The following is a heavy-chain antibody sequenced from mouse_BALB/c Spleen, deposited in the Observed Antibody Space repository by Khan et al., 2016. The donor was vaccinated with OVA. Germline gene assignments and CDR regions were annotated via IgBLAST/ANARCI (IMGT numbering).Heavy chain of an antibody. V-gene: IGHV5-4*02. D-gene: IGHD2-1*01. J-gene: IGHJ3*01. CDR3: ARGHYGNPFAC. CDR2: ISDGATYT. Sequence: EVELVESGGDLVKPGGSLKLSCAASGFTFSDYYMYWVRQTPEKRLEWVATISDGATYTYYPDSVKGRFTISRDNAKNNLNLQMSSLKSEDTAMYYCARGHYGNPFACWGPGTLVTVSA. CDR1: GFTFSDYY.